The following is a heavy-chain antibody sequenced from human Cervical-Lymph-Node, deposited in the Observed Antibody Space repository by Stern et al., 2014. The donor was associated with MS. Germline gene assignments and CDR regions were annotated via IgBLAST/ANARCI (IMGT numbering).Heavy chain of an antibody. CDR1: GFSLTTNGVG. D-gene: IGHD2-2*01. J-gene: IGHJ5*02. Sequence: ESGPTLMKPTQTLTLTCTFSGFSLTTNGVGVGWIRQPPGKALEWLALLYWDYDVRYRPSLKNRITITKDTSRNQVLLTLTNVDPVDTATYYCALSPRYCEDTICYPARWFDPWGQGILVTVSS. CDR2: LYWDYDV. CDR3: ALSPRYCEDTICYPARWFDP. V-gene: IGHV2-5*02.